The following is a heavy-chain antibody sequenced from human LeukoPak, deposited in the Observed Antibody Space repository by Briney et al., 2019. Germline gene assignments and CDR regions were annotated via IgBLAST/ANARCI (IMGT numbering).Heavy chain of an antibody. J-gene: IGHJ5*02. Sequence: GSSVKVSCKASGGTFSSYAISWVRQAPGQGLEWMGRINPNSGGTNYAQKFQGRVTMTRDTSISTAYMELSRLRSDDTAVYYCARGYYDSNAWGQGTLVTVSS. CDR3: ARGYYDSNA. CDR2: INPNSGGT. D-gene: IGHD3-22*01. V-gene: IGHV1-2*06. CDR1: GGTFSSYA.